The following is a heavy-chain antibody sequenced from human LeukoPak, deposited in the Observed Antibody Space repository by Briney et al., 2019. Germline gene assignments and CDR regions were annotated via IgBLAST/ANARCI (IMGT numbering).Heavy chain of an antibody. J-gene: IGHJ3*02. D-gene: IGHD3-22*01. CDR2: IYQSGSA. V-gene: IGHV4-30-2*01. CDR3: ARNSYYDNSGEGAFDI. CDR1: GASFSSIGYS. Sequence: SETLSLTCGVSGASFSSIGYSWRWIRQPPGRGREWIGYIYQSGSASYNPSLQSRVTISLDKSKNQFSLNLNSVTAADTAVYYCARNSYYDNSGEGAFDIWGQGTMVTVSS.